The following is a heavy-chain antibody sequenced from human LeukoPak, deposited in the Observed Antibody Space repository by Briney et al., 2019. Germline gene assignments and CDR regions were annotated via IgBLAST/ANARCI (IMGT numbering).Heavy chain of an antibody. Sequence: SETLSLTCTVSGGSISSGGYYWSWIRQRPGKGLEWIGYIYYSGSTYYNPSLKSRVTISVDTSKNQFSLKLSSVTAADTAVYYCAREENIVGATRYFDLWGRGTLVTVSS. CDR3: AREENIVGATRYFDL. CDR1: GGSISSGGYY. J-gene: IGHJ2*01. CDR2: IYYSGST. D-gene: IGHD1-26*01. V-gene: IGHV4-31*03.